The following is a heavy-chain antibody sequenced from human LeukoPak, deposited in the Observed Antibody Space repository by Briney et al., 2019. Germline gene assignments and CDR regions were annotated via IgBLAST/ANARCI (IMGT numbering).Heavy chain of an antibody. CDR3: ARERQVMHYYYYGMDV. V-gene: IGHV1-8*03. D-gene: IGHD3-16*01. CDR1: GYTFTSYD. J-gene: IGHJ6*02. Sequence: ASVKVSCKASGYTFTSYDINWVRQATGQGFEWMGWMNPNSGNTGYAQKFQGRVTITRNTSISTAYMELSSLRSEDTAVYYCARERQVMHYYYYGMDVWGQGTTVTVSS. CDR2: MNPNSGNT.